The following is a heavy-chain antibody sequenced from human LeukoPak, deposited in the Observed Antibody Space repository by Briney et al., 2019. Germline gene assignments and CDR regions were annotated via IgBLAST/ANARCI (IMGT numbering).Heavy chain of an antibody. CDR1: GFSVSGNY. D-gene: IGHD4-23*01. CDR3: ARARRCRLYDDYGGCFDS. J-gene: IGHJ4*02. V-gene: IGHV3-53*01. CDR2: IYSAGNT. Sequence: GGSLRLSCAASGFSVSGNYISWVRQAPGKGLEWVSSIYSAGNTYYADSVKGRFTISRDNSKNTLFLQMNSLRAEDTAVYYCARARRCRLYDDYGGCFDSWGQGTLVTVSS.